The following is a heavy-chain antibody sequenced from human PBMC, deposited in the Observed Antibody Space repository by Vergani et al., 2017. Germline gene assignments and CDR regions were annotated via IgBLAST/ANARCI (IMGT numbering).Heavy chain of an antibody. CDR3: VRDVRVSRT. V-gene: IGHV3-21*01. Sequence: EVQLVESGGGLAQPGGSLRLSCAASGFTFRNYAMTWVRQAPGKGLEWVSSISGNNDDVYYADSVKGRFTISRDNAKNSLYLDMSSLRAEDTAVYYCVRDVRVSRTGGQGTLVAVSS. CDR2: ISGNNDDV. D-gene: IGHD2-2*01. CDR1: GFTFRNYA. J-gene: IGHJ3*01.